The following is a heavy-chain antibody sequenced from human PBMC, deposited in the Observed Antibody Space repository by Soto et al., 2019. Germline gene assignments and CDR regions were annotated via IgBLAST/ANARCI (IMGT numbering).Heavy chain of an antibody. V-gene: IGHV3-30*18. CDR1: GFTFSSYG. J-gene: IGHJ6*02. Sequence: HPGGSLRLSCAASGFTFSSYGMHWVRQAPGKGLEWVAVISYDGSNKYYADSVKGRFTISRDNSKNTLYLQMNSLRAEDTAVYYCAKVVARLYYYYGMDVWGQGTTVTV. D-gene: IGHD2-15*01. CDR2: ISYDGSNK. CDR3: AKVVARLYYYYGMDV.